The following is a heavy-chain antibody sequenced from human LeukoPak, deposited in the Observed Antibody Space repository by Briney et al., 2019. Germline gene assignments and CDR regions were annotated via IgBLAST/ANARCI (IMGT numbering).Heavy chain of an antibody. J-gene: IGHJ5*02. Sequence: GGSLRLSCAASGFTVSSNYMSWVRQAPGKGLEWVSVIYSGGSTYYADSVKGRFTISRDNSKNTLFLQMNSLRVEDTAVYYCARESSPRGFDPWGQGTLVTVSP. CDR3: ARESSPRGFDP. CDR2: IYSGGST. CDR1: GFTVSSNY. V-gene: IGHV3-53*01. D-gene: IGHD3-10*01.